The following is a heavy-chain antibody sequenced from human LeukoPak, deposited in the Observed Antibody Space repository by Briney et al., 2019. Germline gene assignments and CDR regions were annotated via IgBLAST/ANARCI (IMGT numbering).Heavy chain of an antibody. CDR1: GFTLSSYW. Sequence: GGSLRLSCAASGFTLSSYWMHWVRQAPGKGLVWVSRINSDGSSTTYADSVKGRFTISRDNAKNTLYLQMNSLRAEDTAVYQCARGSQRGAAANYYGMDVWGQGTTVTVSS. D-gene: IGHD2-2*01. CDR2: INSDGSST. V-gene: IGHV3-74*01. CDR3: ARGSQRGAAANYYGMDV. J-gene: IGHJ6*02.